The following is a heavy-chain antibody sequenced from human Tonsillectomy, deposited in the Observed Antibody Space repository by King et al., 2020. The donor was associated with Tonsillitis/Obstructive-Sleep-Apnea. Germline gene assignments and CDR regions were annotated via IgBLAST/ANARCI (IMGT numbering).Heavy chain of an antibody. Sequence: QLQESGPGLVKPSETLSLTCTVSGGSISSYYWSWIRQPPGKGLEWIGYIYYSGSTNYNPSLKSRVTISVDTSKNQFSLKLSSVTAADTAVYYCARLPGGGSGGARLEYYYYGMDVWGQGTTVTVSS. J-gene: IGHJ6*02. CDR3: ARLPGGGSGGARLEYYYYGMDV. V-gene: IGHV4-59*08. D-gene: IGHD6-19*01. CDR2: IYYSGST. CDR1: GGSISSYY.